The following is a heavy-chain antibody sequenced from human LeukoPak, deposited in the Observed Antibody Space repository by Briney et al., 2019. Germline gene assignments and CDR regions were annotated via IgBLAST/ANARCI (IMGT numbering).Heavy chain of an antibody. D-gene: IGHD2-15*01. Sequence: ASVKVSCNASGYTFTGYYMNWVRQATGQGLEWMGWMNPNSGNTGYAQKFQGRVTITGGTSISTAYTERSSLRSEDTAVQCCAPRSRVYCSGHSCLEYFQHWGQGTLVTVSS. V-gene: IGHV1-8*01. CDR3: APRSRVYCSGHSCLEYFQH. J-gene: IGHJ1*01. CDR2: MNPNSGNT. CDR1: GYTFTGYY.